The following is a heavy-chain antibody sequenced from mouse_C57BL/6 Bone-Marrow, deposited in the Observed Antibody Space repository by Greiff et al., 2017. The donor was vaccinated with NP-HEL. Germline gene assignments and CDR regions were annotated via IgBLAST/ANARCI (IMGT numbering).Heavy chain of an antibody. D-gene: IGHD1-1*01. J-gene: IGHJ3*01. V-gene: IGHV1-75*01. CDR3: AREGFYYYGSSPFAY. CDR1: GYTFTDYY. CDR2: IFPGSGST. Sequence: VQLQESGPELVKPGASVKISCKASGYTFTDYYINWVKQRPGQGLEWIGWIFPGSGSTYYNEKFKGKATLTVDKSSSTAYMLLSSLTSEDSAVYFCAREGFYYYGSSPFAYWGQGTLVTVSA.